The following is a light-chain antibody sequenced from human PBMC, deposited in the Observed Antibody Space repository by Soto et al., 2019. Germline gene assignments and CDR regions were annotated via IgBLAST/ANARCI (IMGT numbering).Light chain of an antibody. CDR1: QVISSY. CDR2: AAS. J-gene: IGKJ2*01. CDR3: QQYYSYPYT. Sequence: AIRMTQSPSSFSASTGDRVTITCRASQVISSYLAWYQQKPGKAPKLLIYAASTLQSGGPSRFSGSRSGTDFTLTISCLQSVDFATYYCQQYYSYPYTFGQGTKLEIK. V-gene: IGKV1-8*01.